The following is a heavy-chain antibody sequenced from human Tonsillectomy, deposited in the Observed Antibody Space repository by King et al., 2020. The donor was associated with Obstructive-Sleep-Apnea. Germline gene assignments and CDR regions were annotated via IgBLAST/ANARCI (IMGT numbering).Heavy chain of an antibody. CDR2: IFGNDDK. V-gene: IGHV2-5*01. CDR3: AHTSVSYYYGPGNSYTFAY. Sequence: QITLKESGPTLVEPTQTLTLTCAFSGFSLSSSGVGVGWIRQPPGKALEWLSLIFGNDDKRYSPSRKSRVTITKDTSKNQLVLTMTNMDPVDTATYYCAHTSVSYYYGPGNSYTFAYWGQGTLVTVSS. D-gene: IGHD3-10*01. CDR1: GFSLSSSGVG. J-gene: IGHJ4*02.